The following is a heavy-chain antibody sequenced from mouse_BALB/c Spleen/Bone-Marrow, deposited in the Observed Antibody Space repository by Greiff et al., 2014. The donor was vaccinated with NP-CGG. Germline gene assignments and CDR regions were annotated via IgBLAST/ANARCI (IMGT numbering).Heavy chain of an antibody. Sequence: VQLQQSGAELVKPGASVKLSCKASGYTFTSYWMHWVKQRPGQGLEWMGEIDPSDSYTNYNQKFKGKATLTVDKSSSTAYMQLSSLTSEDSAVYYCASYYGYDEGFAYWGQGTLVTVSA. CDR1: GYTFTSYW. V-gene: IGHV1-69*02. CDR2: IDPSDSYT. D-gene: IGHD2-2*01. CDR3: ASYYGYDEGFAY. J-gene: IGHJ3*01.